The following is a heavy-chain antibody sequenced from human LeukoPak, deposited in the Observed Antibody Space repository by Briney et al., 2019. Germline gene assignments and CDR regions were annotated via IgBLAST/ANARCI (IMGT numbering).Heavy chain of an antibody. Sequence: GGSLRLSCAASGFTFSSYAMSWVRQAPGKGLEWVSAISGSGGSTYYADSVKGRFTISRDNAKNSLYLQMNSLRVEDTAVYYCAKNRLALNNWGQGTLVTVSS. V-gene: IGHV3-23*01. CDR3: AKNRLALNN. CDR2: ISGSGGST. J-gene: IGHJ4*02. CDR1: GFTFSSYA.